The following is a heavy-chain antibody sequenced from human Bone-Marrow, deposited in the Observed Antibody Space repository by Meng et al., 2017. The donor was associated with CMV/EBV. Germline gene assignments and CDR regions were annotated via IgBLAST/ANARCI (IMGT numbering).Heavy chain of an antibody. J-gene: IGHJ3*02. CDR3: ASASGSYSFAI. CDR1: GYTFTNYA. CDR2: ISTYNGKA. Sequence: ASVKVSCKASGYTFTNYAITWVRQAPGQGLEWMGWISTYNGKANYAQKFQDRVTMTTDTSTSIAYMEVRSLRSEDTAVYYCASASGSYSFAIWGQGTMVTVSS. D-gene: IGHD1-26*01. V-gene: IGHV1-18*01.